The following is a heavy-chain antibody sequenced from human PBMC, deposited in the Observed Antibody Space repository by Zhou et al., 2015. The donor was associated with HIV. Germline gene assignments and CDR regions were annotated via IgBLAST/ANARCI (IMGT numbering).Heavy chain of an antibody. CDR2: IIHAFDEA. CDR1: GGAFSKYA. J-gene: IGHJ4*02. CDR3: ARDDIGGYHSFNY. D-gene: IGHD3-22*01. V-gene: IGHV1-69*06. Sequence: QVLLVQSGAEVKKPGSSVTVSCEAPGGAFSKYAIHWVRQAPGQGFEWMGGIIHAFDEATFAPKFRGRVTLTTDRSTRTAYMELRSLRSDDAAMYYCARDDIGGYHSFNYWGQGTLVSVSS.